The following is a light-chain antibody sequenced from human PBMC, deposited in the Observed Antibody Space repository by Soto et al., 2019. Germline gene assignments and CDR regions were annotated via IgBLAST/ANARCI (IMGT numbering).Light chain of an antibody. V-gene: IGKV3-11*01. Sequence: EIVLTQSPATLSLSPGERGTLSCRASQSVGRYLAWYQHKPGQPPRLLIYDTSNRAPGTPGRFGGSGSGTDFTLTISSLEPEDFAVYDCVQRSFWPWTVGQGTKVEVK. CDR1: QSVGRY. CDR2: DTS. CDR3: VQRSFWPWT. J-gene: IGKJ1*01.